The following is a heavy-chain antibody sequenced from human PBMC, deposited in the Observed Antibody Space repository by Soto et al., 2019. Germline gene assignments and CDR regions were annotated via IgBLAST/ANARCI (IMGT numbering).Heavy chain of an antibody. CDR2: IIPIFGTA. J-gene: IGHJ5*02. Sequence: QVQLVQSGAEVKKPGSSVKVSCKASGGTFSSYAISWVRQAPGQGLEWMGGIIPIFGTANYAQKFQGRVTITEDESTSTAYMELSSLRSEDTAVYYCARDRRILGYCSGGSCFGWFDPWGQGTLVTVSS. V-gene: IGHV1-69*01. D-gene: IGHD2-15*01. CDR1: GGTFSSYA. CDR3: ARDRRILGYCSGGSCFGWFDP.